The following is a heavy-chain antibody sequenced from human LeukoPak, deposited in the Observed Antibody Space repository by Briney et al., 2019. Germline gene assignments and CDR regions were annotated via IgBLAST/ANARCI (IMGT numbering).Heavy chain of an antibody. V-gene: IGHV1-18*01. CDR2: ISPYNGYT. D-gene: IGHD3-22*01. J-gene: IGHJ3*02. CDR3: ARMMTPRHYYDSSGYYYGAFDI. CDR1: GYTFTTFG. Sequence: GASVKVSCKASGYTFTTFGISWVRQAPGQGLEWMGWISPYNGYTKYAQKLQGRVTMTTDTSTSTSYMELRSLRSDDTALDYCARMMTPRHYYDSSGYYYGAFDIWGQGTMVTVSS.